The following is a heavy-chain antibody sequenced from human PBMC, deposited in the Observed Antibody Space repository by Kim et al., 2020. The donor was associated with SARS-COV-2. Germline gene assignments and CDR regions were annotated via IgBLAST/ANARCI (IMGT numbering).Heavy chain of an antibody. V-gene: IGHV7-4-1*02. J-gene: IGHJ4*02. D-gene: IGHD3-3*01. CDR3: ARAAVARSHDY. Sequence: TYAQGFPGRVAMSLDASTSTAYLQLSSLKAEDTAVYYCARAAVARSHDYWGQGTLVTVSS.